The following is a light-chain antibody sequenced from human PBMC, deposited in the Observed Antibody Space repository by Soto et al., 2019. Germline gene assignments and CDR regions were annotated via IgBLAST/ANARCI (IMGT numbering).Light chain of an antibody. CDR1: QDIGTY. J-gene: IGKJ1*01. Sequence: EIQLTQSPSFLSASVGDTVTITCRASQDIGTYLAWYQEQPGKPPRLLVYSASTSQSGLPSRFSRSGSGTDFSTTIISLQPDDFTTYYCQQLNTYPWTFGQGTKVDIK. CDR2: SAS. CDR3: QQLNTYPWT. V-gene: IGKV1-9*01.